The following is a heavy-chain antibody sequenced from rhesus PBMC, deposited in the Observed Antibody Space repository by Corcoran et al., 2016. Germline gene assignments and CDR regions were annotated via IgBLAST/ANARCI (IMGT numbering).Heavy chain of an antibody. CDR3: ARCDWDCSGGVCYEHDAFDF. V-gene: IGHV1-200*01. CDR2: INPSNGNT. CDR1: GYTFTSYY. J-gene: IGHJ3*01. Sequence: QVQLVQSGAEVKKPGTSVKLSCKASGYTFTSYYINWVRQDTGQVLEWMGWINPSNGNTGDAQKLQCRVTLTRETSTSTAYMELNSLRSEDTAVYYCARCDWDCSGGVCYEHDAFDFWGQGLRVTVSS. D-gene: IGHD2-8*01.